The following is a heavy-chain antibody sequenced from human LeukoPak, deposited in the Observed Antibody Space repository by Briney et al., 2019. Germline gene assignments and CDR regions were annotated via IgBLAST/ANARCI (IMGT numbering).Heavy chain of an antibody. D-gene: IGHD4-17*01. CDR2: INTNTGNP. J-gene: IGHJ4*02. CDR1: GYTFTTYA. CDR3: ARYTTVTTFDY. V-gene: IGHV7-4-1*02. Sequence: ASVKVSCKASGYTFTTYAIHWVRQAPGQGLEWMGWINTNTGNPTYAQGFTGRFVFSLDTSVSTAYLQISSLKAEDTAVYYCARYTTVTTFDYWGQGTLVTVSS.